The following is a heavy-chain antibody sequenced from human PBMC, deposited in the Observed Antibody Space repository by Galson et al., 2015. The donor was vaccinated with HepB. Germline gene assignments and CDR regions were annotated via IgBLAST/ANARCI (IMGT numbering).Heavy chain of an antibody. CDR1: GFTFSSYA. CDR2: ISGSGGST. V-gene: IGHV3-23*01. D-gene: IGHD2-15*01. Sequence: SLRLSCAASGFTFSSYAMSWVRQAPGKGLGWVSAISGSGGSTYYADSVKGRFTISRDNSKNTLYLQMNSLRAEDTAVYYCAKDQVYCSGGSCYYYFDYWGQGTLVTVSS. CDR3: AKDQVYCSGGSCYYYFDY. J-gene: IGHJ4*02.